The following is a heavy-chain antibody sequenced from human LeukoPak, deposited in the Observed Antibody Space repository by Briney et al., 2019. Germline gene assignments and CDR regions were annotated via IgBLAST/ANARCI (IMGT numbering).Heavy chain of an antibody. CDR3: ASTLRFLPYRRFDY. D-gene: IGHD3-3*01. J-gene: IGHJ4*02. V-gene: IGHV4-39*02. CDR1: GGSIISTNYY. CDR2: IYQSGSVSS. Sequence: SETLSLTCIVSGGSIISTNYYWGWIRQPPGRGLEWIGSIYQSGSVSSYYNPSLNIRVTIFGYTSKNHFFLRLSTVTAADTAVYYCASTLRFLPYRRFDYWGQGTLVTVPS.